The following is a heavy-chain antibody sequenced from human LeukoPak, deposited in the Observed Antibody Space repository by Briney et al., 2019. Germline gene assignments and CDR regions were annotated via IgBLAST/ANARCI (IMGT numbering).Heavy chain of an antibody. V-gene: IGHV3-33*08. Sequence: PGGSLRLSCAASGFTFSSYSMNWVPQAPGKGLEWLALIWYDGSKKYYADSVEGRFTISRDNSKNTLYLQMNSLRADDTAVYYCARDIGRGYSYGPFDYWGQGTLVTVSS. CDR1: GFTFSSYS. CDR2: IWYDGSKK. D-gene: IGHD5-12*01. CDR3: ARDIGRGYSYGPFDY. J-gene: IGHJ4*02.